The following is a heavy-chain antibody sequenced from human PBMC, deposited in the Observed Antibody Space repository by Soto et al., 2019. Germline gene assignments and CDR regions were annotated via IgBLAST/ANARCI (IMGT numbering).Heavy chain of an antibody. Sequence: QVQLQESGPGLVKPSQTLSLTCTVSGGSINSDYSYWSWIRQPPGEGLEWIGHIFDSGTTYTNPSLRSQVSTSLDTCKNHFCLPRSSVTAADTAVYYFARGPSGDKVPYWGKGALVTAPS. V-gene: IGHV4-30-4*01. J-gene: IGHJ4*02. CDR3: ARGPSGDKVPY. D-gene: IGHD7-27*01. CDR2: IFDSGTT. CDR1: GGSINSDYSY.